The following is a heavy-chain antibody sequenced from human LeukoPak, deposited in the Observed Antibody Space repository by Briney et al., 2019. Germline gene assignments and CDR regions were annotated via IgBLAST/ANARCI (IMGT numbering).Heavy chain of an antibody. V-gene: IGHV3-7*03. CDR1: GFSFNSYW. CDR3: ARDREGVPAA. CDR2: IKEDGSDK. D-gene: IGHD2-2*01. J-gene: IGHJ5*02. Sequence: GGSLRLSCAGSGFSFNSYWMSWVRQPPGRGLEWVGNIKEDGSDKYCVNSVMGRFTISRDNTKNSLYLQMNNLRAEDTAIYYCARDREGVPAAWGQGTLVTVSS.